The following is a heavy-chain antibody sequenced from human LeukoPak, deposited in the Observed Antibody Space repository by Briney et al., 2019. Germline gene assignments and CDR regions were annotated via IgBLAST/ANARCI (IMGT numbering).Heavy chain of an antibody. CDR1: GFTFSSYW. Sequence: PGGPLRLSCAASGFTFSSYWTHWVRQVPGKGLVWVSRINSDGSSTSYADSVKGRFTISRDNSKNTLYLQMNSLRAEDTAVYYCARGAGIAVAGSRPKNDDNWFDPWGQGTLVTVSS. CDR3: ARGAGIAVAGSRPKNDDNWFDP. CDR2: INSDGSST. D-gene: IGHD6-19*01. J-gene: IGHJ5*02. V-gene: IGHV3-74*01.